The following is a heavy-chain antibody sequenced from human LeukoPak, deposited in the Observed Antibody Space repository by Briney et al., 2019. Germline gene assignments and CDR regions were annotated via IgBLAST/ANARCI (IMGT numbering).Heavy chain of an antibody. V-gene: IGHV4-31*03. CDR3: ARDRRWPQTIFDY. Sequence: PSETLSLTCTVSGGSISSGGYYWSWIRQHPGKGLEWIGYIYYSGSTYYNPSLKSRVTISVDTSKNQFSLKLSSVIAADTAVYYCARDRRWPQTIFDYWGQGTLVTVSS. CDR2: IYYSGST. J-gene: IGHJ4*02. D-gene: IGHD4-23*01. CDR1: GGSISSGGYY.